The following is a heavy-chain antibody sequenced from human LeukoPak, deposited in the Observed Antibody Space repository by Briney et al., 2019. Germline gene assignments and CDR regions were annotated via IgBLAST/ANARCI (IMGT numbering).Heavy chain of an antibody. Sequence: SVKVSCKASGGTFSSYAISWVRQAPGQGLEWMGGIIPIFGTANYAQKFQGRVTITADESTSTAYMELSSLRSEDTAVYYCARGGIVVVPAATYGMDVWGQGTTVTVSS. CDR2: IIPIFGTA. CDR3: ARGGIVVVPAATYGMDV. J-gene: IGHJ6*02. V-gene: IGHV1-69*13. CDR1: GGTFSSYA. D-gene: IGHD2-2*01.